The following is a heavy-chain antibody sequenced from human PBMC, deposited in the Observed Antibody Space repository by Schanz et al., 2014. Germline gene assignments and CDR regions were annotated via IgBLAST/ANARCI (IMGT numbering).Heavy chain of an antibody. J-gene: IGHJ4*02. CDR2: ISYDGSNK. Sequence: QVQLVESGGGVVQPGGSLRLSCAASGFIFSNYGMHWVRQAPGKGLEWVAVISYDGSNKYYADSVKGRFTMSRDNSKNTLYLQMNSLRAGDTAVYYCAKDPSHGDYDYYFDYWGQGTLVTVSS. CDR1: GFIFSNYG. D-gene: IGHD3-22*01. V-gene: IGHV3-30*19. CDR3: AKDPSHGDYDYYFDY.